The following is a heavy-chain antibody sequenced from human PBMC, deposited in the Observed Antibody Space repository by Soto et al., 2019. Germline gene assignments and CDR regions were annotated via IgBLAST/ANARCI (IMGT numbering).Heavy chain of an antibody. J-gene: IGHJ3*02. Sequence: GASVKVSCKASGYTFTSYYMHWVRQAPGQGLEWMGIINPSGGSTSYAQKFQGRVTMTRDTSTSTVYMELSSLRSEDTAVYYCARGRITIFGVVITGDVFDIWGQGTMVTVSS. CDR3: ARGRITIFGVVITGDVFDI. D-gene: IGHD3-3*01. CDR1: GYTFTSYY. CDR2: INPSGGST. V-gene: IGHV1-46*01.